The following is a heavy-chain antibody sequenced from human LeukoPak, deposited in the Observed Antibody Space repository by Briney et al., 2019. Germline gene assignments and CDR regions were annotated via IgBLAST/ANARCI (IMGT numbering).Heavy chain of an antibody. D-gene: IGHD4-17*01. V-gene: IGHV3-23*01. J-gene: IGHJ4*02. Sequence: GGSLRLSCAASGFTFSSHAMSGVRQAPGKGREWVSAISCSGGSTYCADAGKGRFTISRDNSQTTLYLQMNSLRAEDTAVYYCAKGRKRTTATTFDYWGPGTLVTVSS. CDR3: AKGRKRTTATTFDY. CDR2: ISCSGGST. CDR1: GFTFSSHA.